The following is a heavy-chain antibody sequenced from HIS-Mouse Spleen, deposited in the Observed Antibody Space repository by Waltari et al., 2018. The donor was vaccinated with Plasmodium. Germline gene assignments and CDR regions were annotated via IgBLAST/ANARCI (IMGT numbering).Heavy chain of an antibody. CDR2: IKQDGSEK. Sequence: EVQLVESGGGLVQPGGSLRLSCAASGFTFSSYWLRWVGQAPGKGLEGVANIKQDGSEKYYVDSVKGRFTISRDNAKNSLYLQMNSLRAEDTAVYYCARDYITIFGVVIIGWYFDLWGRGTLVTVSS. CDR3: ARDYITIFGVVIIGWYFDL. CDR1: GFTFSSYW. J-gene: IGHJ2*01. D-gene: IGHD3-3*01. V-gene: IGHV3-7*01.